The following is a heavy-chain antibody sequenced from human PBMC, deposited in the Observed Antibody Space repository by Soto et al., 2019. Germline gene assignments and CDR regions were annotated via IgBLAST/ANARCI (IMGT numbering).Heavy chain of an antibody. D-gene: IGHD6-6*01. CDR2: INHSGST. V-gene: IGHV4-34*01. CDR1: GGSFSGYY. CDR3: ARGRIAARRGYYYYYMDV. J-gene: IGHJ6*03. Sequence: PSETLSLTCAVYGGSFSGYYWSWIRQPPGKGLEWIGEINHSGSTNYNPSLKSRVTISVDTSKNQFSLKLSSVTAADTAVYYCARGRIAARRGYYYYYMDVWSKGTTVTVSS.